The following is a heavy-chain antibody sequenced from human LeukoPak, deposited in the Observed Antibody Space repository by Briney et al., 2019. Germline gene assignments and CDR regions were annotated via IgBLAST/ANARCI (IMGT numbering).Heavy chain of an antibody. CDR1: GGSISSYY. J-gene: IGHJ4*02. CDR3: ARDLYCSGGSCHDL. D-gene: IGHD2-15*01. V-gene: IGHV4-59*01. Sequence: PSETLSLTCTVSGGSISSYYWSWIRQPPGKGLEWIGYIYYSGSTNYNPSLMSRVTISVDTSKNQFSLKLSSVTAADTAVYYCARDLYCSGGSCHDLWGQGTLVTVSS. CDR2: IYYSGST.